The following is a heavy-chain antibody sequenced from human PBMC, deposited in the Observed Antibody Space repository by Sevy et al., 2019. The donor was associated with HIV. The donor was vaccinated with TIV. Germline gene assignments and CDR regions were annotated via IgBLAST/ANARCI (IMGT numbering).Heavy chain of an antibody. CDR1: GFTFSSYA. D-gene: IGHD3-16*01. J-gene: IGHJ6*02. V-gene: IGHV3-30*04. CDR2: ISYDGSNK. CDR3: AREYDGGMDV. Sequence: GGSLRLSCAASGFTFSSYAMHWVRQAPGKGLEWVAVISYDGSNKYYADSVKGRFTISRDNSKNTLYLQMNGLRAEDTAVYYCAREYDGGMDVWGQGTTVTVSS.